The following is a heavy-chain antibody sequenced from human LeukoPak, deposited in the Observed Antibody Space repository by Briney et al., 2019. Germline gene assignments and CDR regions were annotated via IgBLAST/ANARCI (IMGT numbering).Heavy chain of an antibody. CDR1: GGSISGSY. CDR3: ARGIESYGDYGY. CDR2: MYNSGST. V-gene: IGHV4-59*01. Sequence: SETLSLTCIVSGGSISGSYWSWIRQPPGKGLEWIAYMYNSGSTNYNPSLKSRVTISIDTSKNQFSLKLSSLTAADTAIYYCARGIESYGDYGYWGQGILVTFSS. D-gene: IGHD4-17*01. J-gene: IGHJ4*02.